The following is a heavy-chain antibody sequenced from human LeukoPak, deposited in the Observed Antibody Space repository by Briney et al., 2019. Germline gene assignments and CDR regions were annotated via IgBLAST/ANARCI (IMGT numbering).Heavy chain of an antibody. CDR1: GFTFSNYE. CDR2: ISGSGGST. J-gene: IGHJ4*02. V-gene: IGHV3-23*01. D-gene: IGHD4-17*01. Sequence: HPGGSLRLSCAASGFTFSNYEMHWVRQAPGKGLEWVSAISGSGGSTYYADSVKGRFTISRDNSKNTLYLQMNSLRAEDTAVYYCAKADYGDYVPLGYWGQGTLVTVSS. CDR3: AKADYGDYVPLGY.